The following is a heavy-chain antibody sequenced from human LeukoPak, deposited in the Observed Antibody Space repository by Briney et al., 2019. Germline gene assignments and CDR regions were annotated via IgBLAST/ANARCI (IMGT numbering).Heavy chain of an antibody. J-gene: IGHJ4*02. Sequence: GGSLRFSCAASGFTFSSYAMPWVRQAPGKGLEWVAVISYDGSNKYYADSVKGRFTISRDNSKNTLYLQMNSLRAEDTAVYYCARELFSIAAAGADYWGQGTLVTVSS. CDR2: ISYDGSNK. D-gene: IGHD6-13*01. CDR1: GFTFSSYA. CDR3: ARELFSIAAAGADY. V-gene: IGHV3-30-3*01.